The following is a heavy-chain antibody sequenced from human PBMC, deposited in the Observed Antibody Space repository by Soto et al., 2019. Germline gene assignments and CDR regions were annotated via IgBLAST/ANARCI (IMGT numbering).Heavy chain of an antibody. CDR2: INAGNGNT. V-gene: IGHV1-3*01. Sequence: ASVKVSCKASGYTFTSYAMHWVRQAPGQRLEWVGWINAGNGNTKCSQKFQGRVTITRDTSASTAYMELSSLRSEDTAVYYCARDPVTIFGVVTRSFDYWGQGTLVTVSS. J-gene: IGHJ4*02. CDR3: ARDPVTIFGVVTRSFDY. D-gene: IGHD3-3*01. CDR1: GYTFTSYA.